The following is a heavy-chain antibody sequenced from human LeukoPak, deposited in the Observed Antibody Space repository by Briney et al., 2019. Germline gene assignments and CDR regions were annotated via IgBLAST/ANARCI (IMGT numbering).Heavy chain of an antibody. CDR3: ARAGPTAYSYGYDY. D-gene: IGHD5-18*01. CDR1: GYTFTSHG. J-gene: IGHJ4*02. Sequence: GASVKVSCKASGYTFTSHGISWVRQAPGQGLEGMGWISAYNGNTNYAQKLQGRVTMTTDTSTSTAYMELRSLRSDDTAVYYCARAGPTAYSYGYDYWGQGTLVTVSS. CDR2: ISAYNGNT. V-gene: IGHV1-18*01.